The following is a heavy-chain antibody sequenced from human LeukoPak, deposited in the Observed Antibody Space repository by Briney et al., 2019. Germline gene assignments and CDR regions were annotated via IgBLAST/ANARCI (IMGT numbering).Heavy chain of an antibody. D-gene: IGHD1-1*01. CDR1: GLTFTSYA. CDR3: ARGLVPWNWYFDL. Sequence: PGGSLRLSCAASGLTFTSYAIHWVRQAPGKGLEWVAVLSSVGHNYYYADSVRGRFTISRDNSKNTLYLQMNSLRSEDTAVYYCARGLVPWNWYFDLWGRGTLVTVSS. CDR2: LSSVGHNY. V-gene: IGHV3-30-3*01. J-gene: IGHJ2*01.